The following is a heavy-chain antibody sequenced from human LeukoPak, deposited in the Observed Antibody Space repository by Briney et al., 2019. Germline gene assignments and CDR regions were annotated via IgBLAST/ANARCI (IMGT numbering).Heavy chain of an antibody. V-gene: IGHV4-34*01. CDR2: INHSGST. Sequence: SETLSLTCAVYGGSFSGYYWSWIRQPPGKGLEWIGEINHSGSTNYNPSLKSRVTISVGTSKNQFSLKLSSVTAADTAVYYCARHRRRLEQLPHPRDIWGQGTMVTVSS. CDR1: GGSFSGYY. CDR3: ARHRRRLEQLPHPRDI. D-gene: IGHD2-2*01. J-gene: IGHJ3*02.